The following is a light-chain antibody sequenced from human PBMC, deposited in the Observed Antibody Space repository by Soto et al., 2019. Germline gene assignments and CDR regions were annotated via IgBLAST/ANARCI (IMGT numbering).Light chain of an antibody. CDR3: QQYSSLLT. CDR2: KVS. Sequence: DIQMTQSPSTLYASVGDRVTITCRASQSISSWLAWYQQKPGKAPKLLIYKVSSLENGVPSRFSGGGSATEVNVTISSLHPDYFATYYCQQYSSLLTFGQGTRVEIK. J-gene: IGKJ1*01. V-gene: IGKV1-5*03. CDR1: QSISSW.